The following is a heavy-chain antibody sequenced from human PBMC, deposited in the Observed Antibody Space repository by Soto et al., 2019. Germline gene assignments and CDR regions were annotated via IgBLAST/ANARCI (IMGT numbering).Heavy chain of an antibody. V-gene: IGHV3-49*03. CDR2: FRSKAYGGTT. J-gene: IGHJ6*03. D-gene: IGHD3-3*01. Sequence: PGGSLRLSCTASGFTFGDYAMSWFRQAPGKGLEWVGFFRSKAYGGTTEYAASVKGRFTISRDDSKSIAYLQMNSLKTEDTAVYYCNSRGITIFGVAPVPVHYYIDVWGKGTTVTVSS. CDR1: GFTFGDYA. CDR3: NSRGITIFGVAPVPVHYYIDV.